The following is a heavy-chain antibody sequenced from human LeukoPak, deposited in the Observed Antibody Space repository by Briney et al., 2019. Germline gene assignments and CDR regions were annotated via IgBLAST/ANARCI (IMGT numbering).Heavy chain of an antibody. Sequence: PSETLSLTCTVSGGSISCYYWSWIRQPPGKGLEWIGYIYYSGSTNYNPSLKSRVTISVDTSKNQFSLKLSSVTAADTAVYYCARAYCGGDCYPPYNWFDPWGQGTLVTVSS. CDR2: IYYSGST. CDR1: GGSISCYY. J-gene: IGHJ5*02. V-gene: IGHV4-59*01. D-gene: IGHD2-21*01. CDR3: ARAYCGGDCYPPYNWFDP.